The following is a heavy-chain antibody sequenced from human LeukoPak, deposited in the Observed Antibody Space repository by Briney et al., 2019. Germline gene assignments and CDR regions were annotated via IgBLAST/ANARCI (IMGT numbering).Heavy chain of an antibody. CDR3: ASRDIVVVVAATNTFNI. J-gene: IGHJ3*02. CDR2: IFSILGIA. CDR1: RGTFNSYI. D-gene: IGHD2-15*01. V-gene: IGHV1-69*02. Sequence: GASVKVSFKASRGTFNSYIISWVRQAPGRGREWMGMIFSILGIAKYAEKFQGRVTITSDKSTSTAYMELSSLRSEDTAVYYCASRDIVVVVAATNTFNIWGQGTMVTVSS.